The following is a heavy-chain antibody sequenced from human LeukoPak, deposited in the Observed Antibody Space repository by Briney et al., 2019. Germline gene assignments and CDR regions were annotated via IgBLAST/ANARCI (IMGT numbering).Heavy chain of an antibody. CDR3: AKDRYSSSWNFDY. Sequence: GGSLRLSCAAPGFTFSSHWMHWVRQVPGEGLVWVSSIDSDGSTTNYADSVKGRCTISRDNAKNTLYLQMNGLSAEDTAVYYCAKDRYSSSWNFDYWGQGTLVTVSS. CDR1: GFTFSSHW. J-gene: IGHJ4*02. D-gene: IGHD6-13*01. CDR2: IDSDGSTT. V-gene: IGHV3-74*01.